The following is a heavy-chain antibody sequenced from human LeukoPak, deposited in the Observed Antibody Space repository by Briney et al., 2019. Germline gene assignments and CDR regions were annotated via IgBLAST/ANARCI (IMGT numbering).Heavy chain of an antibody. CDR1: SGSISSSSSY. V-gene: IGHV4-39*01. CDR2: IFYRGST. J-gene: IGHJ3*02. CDR3: ARHKSWWEPHAFDI. D-gene: IGHD4-23*01. Sequence: SETLSLTCTVSSGSISSSSSYWGWIRQPPGKGLEWIGSIFYRGSTYYNPSLKSRVTISIDTSKNQFSLKLSSVTAADTAVYYCARHKSWWEPHAFDIWGQGTLVTVSS.